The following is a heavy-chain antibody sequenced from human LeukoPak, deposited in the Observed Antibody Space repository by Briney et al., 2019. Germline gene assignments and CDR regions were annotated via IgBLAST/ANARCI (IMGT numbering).Heavy chain of an antibody. CDR3: ARENWSTADY. CDR2: VTQDGTEK. Sequence: PGGSLRLSCVASGFTFTTYGMHWVRQTPAKGLEWVATVTQDGTEKWYVDSVKGRFTIFKDSAMNVVSLHMNSLRAEDTAIYYCARENWSTADYWGQGTLVTVSS. V-gene: IGHV3-7*01. D-gene: IGHD3-3*01. J-gene: IGHJ4*02. CDR1: GFTFTTYG.